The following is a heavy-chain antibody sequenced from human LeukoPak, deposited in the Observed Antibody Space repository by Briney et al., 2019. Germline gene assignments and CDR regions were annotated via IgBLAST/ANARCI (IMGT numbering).Heavy chain of an antibody. CDR2: ISYDGSNK. CDR3: ARGASGWYSDY. J-gene: IGHJ4*02. V-gene: IGHV3-30-3*01. D-gene: IGHD6-19*01. Sequence: GGSLRLSCAASGYTFSSYAMHWVRQAPGKGLEWVAVISYDGSNKYYADSVKGRFTISRDNSKNTLYLQMNSLRAEDTAVYYCARGASGWYSDYWGQGTLVTVSS. CDR1: GYTFSSYA.